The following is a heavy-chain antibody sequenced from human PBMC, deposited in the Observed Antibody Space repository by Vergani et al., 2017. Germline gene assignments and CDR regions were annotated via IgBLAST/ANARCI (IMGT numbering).Heavy chain of an antibody. CDR3: ARERRIQVAAAGRGYYYYYYGMDV. CDR1: GYTFTSYY. V-gene: IGHV1-46*01. J-gene: IGHJ6*02. CDR2: INPSGGST. D-gene: IGHD6-13*01. Sequence: QVQLVQSGAEVKKPGASVKVSCKASGYTFTSYYMHWVRQAPGQGLEWMGIINPSGGSTSYAQKFQGRVTRTRDTSTSTVYMELSSLRSEDTAVYYCARERRIQVAAAGRGYYYYYYGMDVWGQGTTVTVSS.